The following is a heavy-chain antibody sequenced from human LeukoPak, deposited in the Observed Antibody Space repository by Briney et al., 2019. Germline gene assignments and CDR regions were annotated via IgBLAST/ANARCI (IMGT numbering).Heavy chain of an antibody. J-gene: IGHJ4*02. Sequence: GASVKVSCKASGYTFTAYYMHWVRQAPGQGLEWMGWINPNSGGTNYAQKFQGRVTMTRDTSISTAYMELNSLTSDDTAVYYCASLCSGGYCYDYWGQGTLVTVSS. CDR3: ASLCSGGYCYDY. CDR2: INPNSGGT. CDR1: GYTFTAYY. V-gene: IGHV1-2*02. D-gene: IGHD2-15*01.